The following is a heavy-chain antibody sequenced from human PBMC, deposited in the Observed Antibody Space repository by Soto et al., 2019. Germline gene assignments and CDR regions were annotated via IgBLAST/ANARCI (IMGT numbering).Heavy chain of an antibody. CDR1: GYTFTSYG. CDR3: ARDHFSDIVVVVAAIPTY. CDR2: ISAYNGNT. V-gene: IGHV1-18*01. Sequence: QVQLVQSGAEVKKPGASVKVSCKASGYTFTSYGISWVRQAPGQGLEWMRWISAYNGNTNYAQKLQGRVTMTTDTSTSTAYMELRSLRSDDTAVYYCARDHFSDIVVVVAAIPTYWGQGTLVTVSS. J-gene: IGHJ4*02. D-gene: IGHD2-15*01.